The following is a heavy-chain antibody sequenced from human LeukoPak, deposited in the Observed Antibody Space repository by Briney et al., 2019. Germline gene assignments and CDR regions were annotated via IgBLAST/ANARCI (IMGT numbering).Heavy chain of an antibody. V-gene: IGHV1-2*06. D-gene: IGHD3-10*01. CDR2: INPKSGGT. CDR1: GYTLTGYY. Sequence: ASVKVSCKPYGYTLTGYYMHWVRQAPGQGLEWMGRINPKSGGTNYAQKFQGRVTMTRDTSISTAYLELRRLRSDDTAVYFCARERGYYFDFWGQGTLVTVSS. CDR3: ARERGYYFDF. J-gene: IGHJ4*02.